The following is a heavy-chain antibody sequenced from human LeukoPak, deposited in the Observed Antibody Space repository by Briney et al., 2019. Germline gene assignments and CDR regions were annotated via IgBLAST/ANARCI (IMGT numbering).Heavy chain of an antibody. J-gene: IGHJ6*03. Sequence: SETLSLTCAVSDGSISSGGYSWSWIRQPPGKRLEWIGNIYDSGNTYYNPSLQSRVTISVDTSKNQVSLRLSSVTAADTAVYYCSRVEYYCGSGSYGGISRYYYYMDVWGKGTTVTVSS. CDR2: IYDSGNT. CDR1: DGSISSGGYS. CDR3: SRVEYYCGSGSYGGISRYYYYMDV. V-gene: IGHV4-30-4*07. D-gene: IGHD3-10*01.